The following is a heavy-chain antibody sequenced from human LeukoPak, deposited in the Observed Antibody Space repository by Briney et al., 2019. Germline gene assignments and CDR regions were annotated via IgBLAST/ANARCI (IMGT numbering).Heavy chain of an antibody. V-gene: IGHV1-46*01. CDR1: GYTFTSYY. CDR3: ARDVLRFLEWLPWRPYYYGMDA. Sequence: ASVKVSCKASGYTFTSYYMHWVRQAPGQGLEWMGIINPSGGSTSYAQKFQGRVTMTRDTSTSTVYMELSSLRSEDTAVYYCARDVLRFLEWLPWRPYYYGMDAWGQGTTVTVSS. D-gene: IGHD3-3*01. J-gene: IGHJ6*02. CDR2: INPSGGST.